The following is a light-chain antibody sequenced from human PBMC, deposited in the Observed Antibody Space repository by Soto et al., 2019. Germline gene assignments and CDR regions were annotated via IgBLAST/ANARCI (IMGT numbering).Light chain of an antibody. CDR1: QSVGTS. J-gene: IGKJ1*01. V-gene: IGKV3-15*01. CDR2: GAS. Sequence: EIVMTQSPATLSVSPGEGATLSCRASQSVGTSLAWYQQKPGQAPRLLIQGASTRATGIPARFSGSGSGTDFTLTISSLEPEDFAVYYCQQRSNWPPITFGQGTKVDIK. CDR3: QQRSNWPPIT.